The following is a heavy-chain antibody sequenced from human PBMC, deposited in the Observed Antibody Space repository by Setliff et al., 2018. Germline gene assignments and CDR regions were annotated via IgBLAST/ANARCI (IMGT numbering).Heavy chain of an antibody. J-gene: IGHJ1*01. D-gene: IGHD3-10*01. CDR2: VYYSGYT. Sequence: PSETLSLTCNVSGGSVSSTSHYWGWIRQPPGKGMEWIGSVYYSGYTYYNPSLQSRVTTSVDMSKNQFSMKLTSVTAADTAVYYCARVDFTMIQGVLGLWGQGTLVTVS. CDR3: ARVDFTMIQGVLGL. CDR1: GGSVSSTSHY. V-gene: IGHV4-39*07.